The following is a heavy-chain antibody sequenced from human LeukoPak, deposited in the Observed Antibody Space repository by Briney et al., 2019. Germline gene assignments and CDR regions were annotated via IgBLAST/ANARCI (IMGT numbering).Heavy chain of an antibody. CDR2: INHSGST. CDR1: GGSFSGYY. Sequence: KPSETLSLTCAVYGGSFSGYYWSWIRQPPGKGLEWIGEINHSGSTNYNPSLKSRVTISVDTSKNQFSLKLSSVPAADTAVYYCARVGMATTLALFDYWGQGTLVTVSS. D-gene: IGHD5-24*01. CDR3: ARVGMATTLALFDY. V-gene: IGHV4-34*01. J-gene: IGHJ4*02.